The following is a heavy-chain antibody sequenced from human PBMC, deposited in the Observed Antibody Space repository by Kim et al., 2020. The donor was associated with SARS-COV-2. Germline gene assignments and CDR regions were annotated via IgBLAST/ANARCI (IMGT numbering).Heavy chain of an antibody. D-gene: IGHD3-22*01. V-gene: IGHV3-30*18. CDR1: GFTFSSYG. CDR3: AKDPRSLYYDRTIPPDY. J-gene: IGHJ4*02. CDR2: ISYDGSNK. Sequence: GGSLRLSCAASGFTFSSYGMHWVRQAPGKGLERVAVISYDGSNKYYADSVKGRFTISRDNSKNTLYLQMNSLRAEDTAVYYCAKDPRSLYYDRTIPPDYWGQGTLVTVSS.